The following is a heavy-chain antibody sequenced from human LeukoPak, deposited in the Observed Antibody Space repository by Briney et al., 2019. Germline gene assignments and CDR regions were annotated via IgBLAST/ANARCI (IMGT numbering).Heavy chain of an antibody. J-gene: IGHJ5*02. V-gene: IGHV1-69*01. CDR1: GGTFSSYA. Sequence: GASVKVSCKASGGTFSSYAISWVRQAPGQGLEWMGGIIPIFGTAHYVQKFQGRVTITADESTSTAYMELSSLRSEDTAVYYCARSTVTPGWFDPWGQGTLVTVSS. D-gene: IGHD4-17*01. CDR3: ARSTVTPGWFDP. CDR2: IIPIFGTA.